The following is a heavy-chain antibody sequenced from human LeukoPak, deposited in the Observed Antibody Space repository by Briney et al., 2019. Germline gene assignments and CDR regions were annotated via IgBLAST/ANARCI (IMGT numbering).Heavy chain of an antibody. Sequence: PGGSLRLSCEASGFSFSNYWMTWVRQAPGKGLEWVADINQNGGQSYYVDSVKGRFTLSRDNAKNSLFLQLNSLRAEDTAVHYCVKNSGWYCLDYWGQGITVIVSS. V-gene: IGHV3-7*03. CDR1: GFSFSNYW. CDR2: INQNGGQS. J-gene: IGHJ4*02. D-gene: IGHD6-13*01. CDR3: VKNSGWYCLDY.